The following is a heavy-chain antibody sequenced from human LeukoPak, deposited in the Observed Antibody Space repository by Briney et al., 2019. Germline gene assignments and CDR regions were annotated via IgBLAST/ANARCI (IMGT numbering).Heavy chain of an antibody. CDR3: ARGLGPTDLDP. J-gene: IGHJ5*02. CDR1: GYSFTSYG. Sequence: ASVKVSCKASGYSFTSYGISWVRQAPGQGLEWMGWMNPNSGNTGYAQKFQGRVTMTRNTSISTAYMELSSLRSEDTAVYYCARGLGPTDLDPWGQGTLVTVSS. V-gene: IGHV1-8*02. CDR2: MNPNSGNT. D-gene: IGHD1-14*01.